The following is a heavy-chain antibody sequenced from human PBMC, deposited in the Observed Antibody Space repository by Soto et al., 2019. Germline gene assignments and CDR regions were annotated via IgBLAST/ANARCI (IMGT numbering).Heavy chain of an antibody. V-gene: IGHV3-23*01. J-gene: IGHJ4*02. Sequence: EVQLLASGGGLVQPGGYLRLSCAASGFTFSSYAMSWVRHGPGKGLEWVSAISGSGDSTYYADSVKGRFTISRDNSQNTLHLQMNSLRAEDTAVYYCAKDFTHPFDYWGQVTVVTVSS. CDR1: GFTFSSYA. CDR2: ISGSGDST. CDR3: AKDFTHPFDY.